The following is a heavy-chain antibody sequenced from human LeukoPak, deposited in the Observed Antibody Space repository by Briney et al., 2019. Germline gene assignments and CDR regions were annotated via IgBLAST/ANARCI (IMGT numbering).Heavy chain of an antibody. CDR3: AGRDSGYYYGMDL. D-gene: IGHD2-21*02. V-gene: IGHV3-53*01. Sequence: GGSLRLSCAASGFSASSNYMSWVRQAPGKGLEWVSVISGGGSTFYADSVKGRFTISRDNSRNTLYLQMNSLRAEDTAMYYCAGRDSGYYYGMDLWGLGTTVTVSS. CDR1: GFSASSNY. CDR2: ISGGGST. J-gene: IGHJ6*02.